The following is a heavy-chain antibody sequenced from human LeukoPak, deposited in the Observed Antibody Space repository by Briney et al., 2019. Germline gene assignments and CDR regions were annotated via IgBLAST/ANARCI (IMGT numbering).Heavy chain of an antibody. Sequence: SETLPLTCAVYGGSFSGYYWSWIRQPPGKGLEWIGEINHSGSTNYNPSLKSRVTISVDTPKNQFSLKLSSVTAADTAVYYCARGYYCSSTSCYSYRFDPWGQGTLVTVSS. CDR1: GGSFSGYY. D-gene: IGHD2-2*02. V-gene: IGHV4-34*01. J-gene: IGHJ5*02. CDR2: INHSGST. CDR3: ARGYYCSSTSCYSYRFDP.